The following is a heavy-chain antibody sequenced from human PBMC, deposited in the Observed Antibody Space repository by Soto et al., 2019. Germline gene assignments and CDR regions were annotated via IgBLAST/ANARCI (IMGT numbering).Heavy chain of an antibody. CDR1: GCTLSSYA. V-gene: IGHV1-69*13. Sequence: SVKVSCKASGCTLSSYAISWVRQAPGQGLEWMGGIIPIFGTANYAQKFQGRVTITADESTSTAYMELSSLRSEDTAVYYCARGEPYCGGDCYSGAFDIWGQGTTVTVSS. D-gene: IGHD2-21*02. CDR2: IIPIFGTA. CDR3: ARGEPYCGGDCYSGAFDI. J-gene: IGHJ3*02.